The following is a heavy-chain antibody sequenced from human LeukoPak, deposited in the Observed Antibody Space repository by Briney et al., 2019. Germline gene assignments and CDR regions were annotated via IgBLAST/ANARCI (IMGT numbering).Heavy chain of an antibody. CDR1: HDSISSGYF. D-gene: IGHD3-10*01. CDR2: IYHSGST. CDR3: ARLFYYGSGIADY. V-gene: IGHV4-38-2*01. Sequence: PSETLSLTCADPHDSISSGYFWGWIRQPPGKGLEWIGNIYHSGSTSYNPSLKSRVTISVDTSKNQFYLKLRSVTAADTAVYYCARLFYYGSGIADYWGQGTLVTVSS. J-gene: IGHJ4*02.